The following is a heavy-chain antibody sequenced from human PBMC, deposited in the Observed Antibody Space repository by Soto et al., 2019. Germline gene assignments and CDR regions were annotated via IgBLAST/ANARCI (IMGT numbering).Heavy chain of an antibody. CDR1: GFTFSSHD. Sequence: EVQLVESGGALIQPGGSLRLSCTASGFTFSSHDMHWVRQVTGKGLEWVSGITPRGGALYADSVKGRFTISREDAKNSLYLQMNSLRAGDAAVYYCARGGILVVSLNCFETWGQGTLVTVSS. D-gene: IGHD3-16*02. J-gene: IGHJ5*02. CDR2: ITPRGGA. CDR3: ARGGILVVSLNCFET. V-gene: IGHV3-13*01.